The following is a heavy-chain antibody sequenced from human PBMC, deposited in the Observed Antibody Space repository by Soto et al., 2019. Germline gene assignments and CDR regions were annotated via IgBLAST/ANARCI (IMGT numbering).Heavy chain of an antibody. Sequence: SETLSLTCSVSGGSVRSGSYYWTWIRQPPGKGLEWIGYIYYSGSTNYNPSLKSRVTMSLDTSKNQFSLKLNSVTAADTAVYYCARGAEYSGYYFDFWAQGTLVTVSS. D-gene: IGHD5-12*01. V-gene: IGHV4-61*01. J-gene: IGHJ4*02. CDR2: IYYSGST. CDR1: GGSVRSGSYY. CDR3: ARGAEYSGYYFDF.